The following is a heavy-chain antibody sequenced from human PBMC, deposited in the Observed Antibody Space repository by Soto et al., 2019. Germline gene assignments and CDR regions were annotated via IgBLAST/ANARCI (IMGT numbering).Heavy chain of an antibody. J-gene: IGHJ6*02. V-gene: IGHV1-8*01. CDR2: MNPNSGNT. CDR1: GYPFTSYD. D-gene: IGHD3-3*01. Sequence: ASVKVSCKASGYPFTSYDINWVRQATGQGLEWMGWMNPNSGNTGYAQKFQGRVTMTRNTSISTAYMELSSLRSEDTAVYYCARAHQDYDFWSGYLYYYGMDVWGQGTTVTVSS. CDR3: ARAHQDYDFWSGYLYYYGMDV.